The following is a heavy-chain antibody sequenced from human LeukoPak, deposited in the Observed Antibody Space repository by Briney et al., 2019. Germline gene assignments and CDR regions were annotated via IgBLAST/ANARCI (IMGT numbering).Heavy chain of an antibody. Sequence: HPGGSLRLSCAASGFTFSSYAMHWVRQAPGKGLEWVAVISYDGSNKYYADSVKGRFTISRDNSKNTLYLQMNSLRAEDTAVYYCARDSSSDSIDYWGQGTLVTVSS. D-gene: IGHD6-6*01. V-gene: IGHV3-30-3*01. CDR3: ARDSSSDSIDY. CDR2: ISYDGSNK. J-gene: IGHJ4*02. CDR1: GFTFSSYA.